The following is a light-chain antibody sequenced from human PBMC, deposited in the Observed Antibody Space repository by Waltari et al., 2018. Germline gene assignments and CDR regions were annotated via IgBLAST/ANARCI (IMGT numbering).Light chain of an antibody. CDR3: SSYAISRPWV. Sequence: QSALTQPASVSGSPGQSLTISCTGTSSDVGGYHYVSWYQHHPGKAPKLMIYEVSNRPSGVSNRFSGSKSGNTASLTISGLQAEDEGDYYCSSYAISRPWVFGGGTKLTVL. V-gene: IGLV2-14*01. CDR1: SSDVGGYHY. CDR2: EVS. J-gene: IGLJ3*02.